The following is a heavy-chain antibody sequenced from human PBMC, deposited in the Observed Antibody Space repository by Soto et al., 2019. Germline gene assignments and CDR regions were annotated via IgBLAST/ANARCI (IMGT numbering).Heavy chain of an antibody. J-gene: IGHJ5*02. CDR2: INTYNGNT. D-gene: IGHD5-12*01. Sequence: GASVKVSCKASGYTFTNYGISWVRQAPGQGLEWMGWINTYNGNTNHAQKLQGRVTMTTDTSTSTAYMELRSLRSDDTAVYYCATDLHSGSDPWGQGTLVTVSS. V-gene: IGHV1-18*01. CDR3: ATDLHSGSDP. CDR1: GYTFTNYG.